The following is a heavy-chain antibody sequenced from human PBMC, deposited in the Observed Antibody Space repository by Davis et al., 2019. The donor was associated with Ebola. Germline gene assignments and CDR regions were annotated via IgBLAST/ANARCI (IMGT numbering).Heavy chain of an antibody. CDR1: GDSIFSGGHY. D-gene: IGHD3-10*01. J-gene: IGHJ6*02. V-gene: IGHV4-31*03. CDR3: TRASRSGAGHYYYGMDV. Sequence: MPSETLSLTCTISGDSIFSGGHYWSWIRQLPGKGLEWIGYIYYSGSSYYNPSLKSRLSLSVDTSNNQVSLTLTSVTAADTAMYFCTRASRSGAGHYYYGMDVWGQGTTVTVSS. CDR2: IYYSGSS.